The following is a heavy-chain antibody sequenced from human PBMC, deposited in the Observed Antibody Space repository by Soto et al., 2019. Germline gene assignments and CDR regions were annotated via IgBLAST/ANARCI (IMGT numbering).Heavy chain of an antibody. Sequence: PEDTLSLTCTVSGGCISSYYWSWIRPPAGKGLEWIWRIYTSGSTNYNPSLKRRVTMSVDTSKNQFSLKLSSVTAADTAVYYCARGDGSSTSCYRQCSCDXLGQRTRVT. CDR1: GGCISSYY. D-gene: IGHD2-2*02. CDR3: ARGDGSSTSCYRQCSCDX. CDR2: IYTSGST. J-gene: IGHJ5*02. V-gene: IGHV4-4*07.